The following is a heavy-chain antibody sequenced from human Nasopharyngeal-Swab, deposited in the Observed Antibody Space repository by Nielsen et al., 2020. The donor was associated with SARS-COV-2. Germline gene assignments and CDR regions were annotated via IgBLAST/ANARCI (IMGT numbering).Heavy chain of an antibody. V-gene: IGHV3-66*01. CDR3: ARGSQWAAAGDDALDI. CDR2: FYSGGST. D-gene: IGHD6-13*01. CDR1: GFTVSSNY. Sequence: GGSLRLSCAASGFTVSSNYMNWVRQAPGKGLEWVSVFYSGGSTYHADSVKGRFTISRDNSKNTLYLQMNSLRAEDTAIYYCARGSQWAAAGDDALDIWGQGTMATVSS. J-gene: IGHJ3*02.